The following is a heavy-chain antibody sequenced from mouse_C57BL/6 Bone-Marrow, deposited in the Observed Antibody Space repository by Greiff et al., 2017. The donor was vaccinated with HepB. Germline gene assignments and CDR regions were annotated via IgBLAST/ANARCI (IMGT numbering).Heavy chain of an antibody. V-gene: IGHV2-9-1*01. Sequence: VKLVESGPGLVAPSQSLSITCTVSGFSLTSYAISWVRQPPGKGLEWLGVIWTGGGTNYNSALKSRLSISKDNSKSQVFLKMNSLQTDDTARYYCARNCDYGSSYGFDVWGTGTTVTVSS. J-gene: IGHJ1*03. CDR2: IWTGGGT. CDR3: ARNCDYGSSYGFDV. CDR1: GFSLTSYA. D-gene: IGHD1-1*01.